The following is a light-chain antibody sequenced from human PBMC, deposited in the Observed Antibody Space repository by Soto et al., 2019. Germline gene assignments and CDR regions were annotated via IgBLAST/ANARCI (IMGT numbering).Light chain of an antibody. J-gene: IGLJ1*01. CDR2: DVS. CDR3: SSFAGSNNFPYV. Sequence: QSALTQPRSVSGSPGQSVTISCTGTNTDVGAYDYVSWYRRHPGKAPKLMIYDVSMRPSGVPDRFSGSKSGNTASLTISGLQAEDEADYYCSSFAGSNNFPYVFGTGTKVTVL. CDR1: NTDVGAYDY. V-gene: IGLV2-11*01.